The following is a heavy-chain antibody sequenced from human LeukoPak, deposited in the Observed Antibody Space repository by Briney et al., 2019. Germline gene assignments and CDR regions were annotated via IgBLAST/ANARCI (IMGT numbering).Heavy chain of an antibody. D-gene: IGHD2-2*01. CDR2: IWYDGSNK. V-gene: IGHV3-33*01. J-gene: IGHJ6*02. CDR3: ARDPGYCSSTSCHSYYYGMDV. CDR1: GFTFSSYG. Sequence: AGGSLRLSCAASGFTFSSYGMHWVRQAPGKGLEWVAVIWYDGSNKYYADSVKGRFTISRDNSKNTLYLQMNSLRAEDTAVYYCARDPGYCSSTSCHSYYYGMDVWGQGTTVTVSS.